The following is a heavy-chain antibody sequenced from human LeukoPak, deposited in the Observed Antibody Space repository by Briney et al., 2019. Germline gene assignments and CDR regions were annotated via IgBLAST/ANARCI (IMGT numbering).Heavy chain of an antibody. V-gene: IGHV3-30-3*01. CDR3: ARDNWVQLERRYFSRNYYYGMDV. Sequence: PGGSLRLSCAASGFTFSSYAMHWVRQAPGKGLKWVAVISYDGSNKYYADSVKGRFTISRDNSKNTLYLQMNSLRAEDTAVYYCARDNWVQLERRYFSRNYYYGMDVWGQGTTVTVSS. J-gene: IGHJ6*02. CDR2: ISYDGSNK. CDR1: GFTFSSYA. D-gene: IGHD1-1*01.